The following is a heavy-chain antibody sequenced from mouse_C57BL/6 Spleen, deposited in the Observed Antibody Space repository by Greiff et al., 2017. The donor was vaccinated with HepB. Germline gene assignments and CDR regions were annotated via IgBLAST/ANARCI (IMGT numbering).Heavy chain of an antibody. CDR3: AKTSYYYGSRGDAWFAY. CDR1: GFTFSDYG. Sequence: EVQLVESGGGLVKPGGSLKLSCAASGFTFSDYGMHWVRQAPEKGLEWVAYISSGSSTIYYADTVKGRFTISRDNAKNTLFLQMTSLRSEDTAMYYCAKTSYYYGSRGDAWFAYWGQGTLVTVSA. CDR2: ISSGSSTI. D-gene: IGHD1-1*01. J-gene: IGHJ3*01. V-gene: IGHV5-17*01.